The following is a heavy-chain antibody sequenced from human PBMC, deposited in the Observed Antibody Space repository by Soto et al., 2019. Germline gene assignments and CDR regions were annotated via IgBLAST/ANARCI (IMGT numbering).Heavy chain of an antibody. CDR2: IFPSGSDT. D-gene: IGHD2-2*01. V-gene: IGHV5-51*01. J-gene: IGHJ4*02. Sequence: SLKISCRGSGYSFNSYWIAWVRQMPGKGLEWMGIIFPSGSDTRYSPSFRGQVTISADRSINTAYLQWNSLKASDSAIYYCARRVGSSWRDFDNWGQGTLVTVSS. CDR1: GYSFNSYW. CDR3: ARRVGSSWRDFDN.